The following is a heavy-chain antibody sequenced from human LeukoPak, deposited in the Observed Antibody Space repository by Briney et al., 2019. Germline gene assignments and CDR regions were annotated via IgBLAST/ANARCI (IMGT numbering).Heavy chain of an antibody. Sequence: ASVKVSCKASGYTFTSYDINWVRQATGQGLEWMGWMNPNSGNTGYAQKFQGRVTMTRNTSISTAYMELSSLRSEDTAVYYCAGVVVTIFGVVIMGMDVWGQGTTVTVSS. D-gene: IGHD3-3*01. CDR3: AGVVVTIFGVVIMGMDV. J-gene: IGHJ6*02. CDR2: MNPNSGNT. V-gene: IGHV1-8*01. CDR1: GYTFTSYD.